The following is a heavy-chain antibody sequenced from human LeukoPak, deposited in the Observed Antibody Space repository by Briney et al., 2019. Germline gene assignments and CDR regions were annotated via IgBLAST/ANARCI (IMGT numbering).Heavy chain of an antibody. Sequence: ASVKVSCKVSGYTLIELSMHWVRQAPGKGLEWMGGFDPGDGETIYAQKFQGRIIMTEDTSTDTAYMELSSLRSEDTAVYYCAAGRRSYYDSSGYYYLRSRLDYWGQGTLVTVSS. D-gene: IGHD3-22*01. V-gene: IGHV1-24*01. CDR3: AAGRRSYYDSSGYYYLRSRLDY. CDR2: FDPGDGET. J-gene: IGHJ4*02. CDR1: GYTLIELS.